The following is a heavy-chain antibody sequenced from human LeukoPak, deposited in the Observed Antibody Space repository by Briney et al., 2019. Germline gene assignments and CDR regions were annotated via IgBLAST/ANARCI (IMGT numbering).Heavy chain of an antibody. V-gene: IGHV1-69*04. D-gene: IGHD1-14*01. Sequence: SVKVSCKASGGTFSSYAISWVRQAPGQGLEWMGRIIPILGIANYAQKFQGRVTITADKSTSTAYMELSSLRSEDTAVYYCARGPIGEGKSEPYYYYMDVWGKGTTVTVSS. CDR2: IIPILGIA. CDR1: GGTFSSYA. J-gene: IGHJ6*03. CDR3: ARGPIGEGKSEPYYYYMDV.